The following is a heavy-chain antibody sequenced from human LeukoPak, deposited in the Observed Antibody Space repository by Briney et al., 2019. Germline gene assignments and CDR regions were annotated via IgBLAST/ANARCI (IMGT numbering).Heavy chain of an antibody. V-gene: IGHV1-2*02. Sequence: ASVKVSCKASGYTFTGYYMHWVRQAPGQGLEWMGWINPNSGGTNYAQKFQGRVTMTRDTSISTAYMELSRLRSDDTAVYYCAKYYDSSGAFDYWGQGTLVTVSS. CDR2: INPNSGGT. CDR1: GYTFTGYY. J-gene: IGHJ4*02. CDR3: AKYYDSSGAFDY. D-gene: IGHD3-22*01.